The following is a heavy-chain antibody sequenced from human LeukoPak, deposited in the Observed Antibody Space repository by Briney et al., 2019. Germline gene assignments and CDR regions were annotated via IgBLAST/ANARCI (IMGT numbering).Heavy chain of an antibody. CDR2: ISSSSSYI. CDR1: GFTFSSYR. V-gene: IGHV3-21*01. D-gene: IGHD3-10*01. Sequence: GGSLRLSCAASGFTFSSYRMNWVRQAPGRGLEWVSSISSSSSYIYYADSVKGRFTISRDNAKNSLYLQMNSLRAEDTALYYCARDSTTLGESYDYWGQGTLVTVSS. CDR3: ARDSTTLGESYDY. J-gene: IGHJ4*02.